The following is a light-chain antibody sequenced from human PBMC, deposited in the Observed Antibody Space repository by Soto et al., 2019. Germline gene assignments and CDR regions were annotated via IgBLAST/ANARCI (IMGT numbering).Light chain of an antibody. CDR1: QPIDTY. CDR2: DAS. V-gene: IGKV3-11*01. CDR3: QQRYNWPVT. Sequence: EIVLTQSPATLSLSPGERATLSCRASQPIDTYLAWYQQKPGQAPRLLIYDASDRATGIPARFGGSGSGSDFTLTISSLEPADFAVYYCQQRYNWPVTFGQGTRLEIK. J-gene: IGKJ2*01.